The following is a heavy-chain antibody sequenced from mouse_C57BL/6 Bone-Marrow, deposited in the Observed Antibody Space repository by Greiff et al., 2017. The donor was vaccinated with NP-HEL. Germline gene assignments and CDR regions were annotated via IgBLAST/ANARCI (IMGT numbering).Heavy chain of an antibody. CDR3: TRGGYYSEGYYFDY. CDR2: IDPETGGT. V-gene: IGHV1-15*01. J-gene: IGHJ2*01. D-gene: IGHD2-12*01. CDR1: GYTFTDYE. Sequence: VQLQQSGAELVRPGASVTLSCKASGYTFTDYEMHWVKQTPVHGLEWIGAIDPETGGTAYNQKFKGKAILTADKSSSTAYMELRSLTSEDSAVYYCTRGGYYSEGYYFDYWGQGTTLTVSS.